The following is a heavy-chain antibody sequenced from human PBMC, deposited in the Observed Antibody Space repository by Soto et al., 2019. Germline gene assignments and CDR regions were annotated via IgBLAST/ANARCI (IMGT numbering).Heavy chain of an antibody. V-gene: IGHV4-30-4*08. J-gene: IGHJ6*02. CDR1: GGSISSSSYY. Sequence: SETLSLTCTVSGGSISSSSYYWGWIRQPPGKGLEWIGYIYYSGSTYYNPSLKSRVTISIDTSKNQFSLKLSSVTAADTAVYYCARDGWQGVDVWGQGITVTVSS. D-gene: IGHD2-15*01. CDR3: ARDGWQGVDV. CDR2: IYYSGST.